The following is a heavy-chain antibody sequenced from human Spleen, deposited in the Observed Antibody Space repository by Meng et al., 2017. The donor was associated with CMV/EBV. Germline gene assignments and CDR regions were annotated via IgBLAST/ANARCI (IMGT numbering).Heavy chain of an antibody. CDR1: GFTFGDYA. Sequence: GESLKISCTASGFTFGDYAMSWVRQAPGKGLEWVGLIRTKAYGGTGEYAASVRGRFTISRDDSKSIAYLQTNSLKTEDTAVYYCLVGYCSSTRCYPYYYAMDVWGQGTTVTVSS. CDR3: LVGYCSSTRCYPYYYAMDV. D-gene: IGHD2-2*01. V-gene: IGHV3-49*04. CDR2: IRTKAYGGTG. J-gene: IGHJ6*02.